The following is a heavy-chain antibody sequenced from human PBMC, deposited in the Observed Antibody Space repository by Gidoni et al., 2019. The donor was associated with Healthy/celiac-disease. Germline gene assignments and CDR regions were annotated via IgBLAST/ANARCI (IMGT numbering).Heavy chain of an antibody. CDR2: ISYDGSNK. Sequence: QVQLVASGGGVVQPGRSLRLSCAASGFTFSSYGMHWVRQAPGKGLEWVAVISYDGSNKYYADSVKGRFTISRDNSKNTLYLQMNSLRAEDTAVYYCAKSDYYDSSGYYFYYYYYGMDVWGQGTTVTVSS. J-gene: IGHJ6*02. CDR3: AKSDYYDSSGYYFYYYYYGMDV. D-gene: IGHD3-22*01. V-gene: IGHV3-30*18. CDR1: GFTFSSYG.